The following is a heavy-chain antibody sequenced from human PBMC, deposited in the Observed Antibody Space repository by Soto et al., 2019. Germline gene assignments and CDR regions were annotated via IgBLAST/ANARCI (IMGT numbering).Heavy chain of an antibody. J-gene: IGHJ6*02. CDR2: ISYDGSNK. Sequence: QVQLVESGGGVVQPGRSLRLSCAASGFTFSSYAMHWVRQAPGKGLEWVAVISYDGSNKYYADSVKGRFTISRDNSKNTLYLQMNSLRAEDTAVYYCARDHSPYYGMDVWGQGTTVTVSS. V-gene: IGHV3-30-3*01. CDR1: GFTFSSYA. CDR3: ARDHSPYYGMDV. D-gene: IGHD2-15*01.